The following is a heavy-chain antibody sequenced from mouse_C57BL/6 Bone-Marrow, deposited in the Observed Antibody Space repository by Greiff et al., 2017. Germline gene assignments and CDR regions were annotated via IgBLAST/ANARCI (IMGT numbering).Heavy chain of an antibody. CDR2: IHPNSGST. D-gene: IGHD1-1*01. CDR1: GYTFTSYW. V-gene: IGHV1-64*01. Sequence: QVQLQQPGAELVKPGASVKLSCKASGYTFTSYWMHWVKQRPGQGLEWIGMIHPNSGSTNYNEKFKSKATLTVDKSSSTAYMQLSSLTSEDSAVYYCASRGYYDWYFDVGGTGTTVTVSS. J-gene: IGHJ1*03. CDR3: ASRGYYDWYFDV.